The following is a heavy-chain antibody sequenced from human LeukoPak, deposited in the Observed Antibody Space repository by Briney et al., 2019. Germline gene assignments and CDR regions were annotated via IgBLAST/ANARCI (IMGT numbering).Heavy chain of an antibody. V-gene: IGHV4-39*07. CDR2: IYYSGST. J-gene: IGHJ4*02. Sequence: SETLSLTCTVSGGSISSSSYYWGWIRQPPGKGLEWIGSIYYSGSTYYNPSLKSQVTISVDTSKNQFSLKLSSVTAADTAVYYCARVGEWGEDSSLFDYWGQGTLVTVSS. D-gene: IGHD2-15*01. CDR3: ARVGEWGEDSSLFDY. CDR1: GGSISSSSYY.